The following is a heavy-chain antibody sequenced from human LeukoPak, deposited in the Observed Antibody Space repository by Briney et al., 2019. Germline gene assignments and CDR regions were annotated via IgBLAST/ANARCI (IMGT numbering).Heavy chain of an antibody. J-gene: IGHJ4*02. V-gene: IGHV4-39*07. D-gene: IGHD4-17*01. Sequence: KPSETLSLTCTVSGGSISSSSYYWGWIRQPPGKGLEWIGSIYYSGSTYYNPSLKSRVTISVDTSKNQFSLKLSSVTAADTAVYYCARVLYGDYHGYFDYWGQGTLVTVSS. CDR2: IYYSGST. CDR3: ARVLYGDYHGYFDY. CDR1: GGSISSSSYY.